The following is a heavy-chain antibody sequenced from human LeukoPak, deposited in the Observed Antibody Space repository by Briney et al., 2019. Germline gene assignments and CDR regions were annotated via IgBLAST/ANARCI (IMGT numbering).Heavy chain of an antibody. J-gene: IGHJ4*02. CDR1: GGTFSSYA. V-gene: IGHV1-69*13. Sequence: SVKVSCKASGGTFSSYAISWVRQAPGQGLEWMGGIIPIFGTANCAQKFQGRVTITADESTSTAYMELSSLRSEDTAVYYCAREAPGYCSSTSCFDFDYWGQGTLVTVSS. D-gene: IGHD2-2*01. CDR2: IIPIFGTA. CDR3: AREAPGYCSSTSCFDFDY.